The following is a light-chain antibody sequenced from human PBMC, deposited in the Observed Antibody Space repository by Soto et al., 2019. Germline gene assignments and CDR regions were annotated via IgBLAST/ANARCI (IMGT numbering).Light chain of an antibody. J-gene: IGKJ1*01. CDR3: QQYNGYWT. Sequence: DIQMTQSPSPLSASVGDRVTITCRASQSSSDSLAWYQQKPGKAPKLLIYEASTLKSGVPSRFSGSRSGTEYTLTISSLQPDDFAIYYCQQYNGYWTFGQGTKVEIK. V-gene: IGKV1-5*03. CDR2: EAS. CDR1: QSSSDS.